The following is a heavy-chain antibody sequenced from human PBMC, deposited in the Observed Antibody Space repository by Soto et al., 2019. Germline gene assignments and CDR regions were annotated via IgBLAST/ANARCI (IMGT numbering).Heavy chain of an antibody. CDR1: GFTLSDHY. J-gene: IGHJ4*02. Sequence: EVQLVESGGGLVQPGGSLRLSCAASGFTLSDHYMDWVRQAPGKGLEWVGRIRNKANSYTTEYAASVKGRFTVSSDDSMNSLFLQMNSLNPEDSAVYYCVRTSHYGSGTWNFDSWGQGTLVTVSS. CDR3: VRTSHYGSGTWNFDS. V-gene: IGHV3-72*01. CDR2: IRNKANSYTT. D-gene: IGHD3-10*01.